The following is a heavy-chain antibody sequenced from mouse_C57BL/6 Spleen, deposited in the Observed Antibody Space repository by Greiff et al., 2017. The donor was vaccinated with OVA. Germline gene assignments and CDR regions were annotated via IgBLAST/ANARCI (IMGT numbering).Heavy chain of an antibody. J-gene: IGHJ2*01. V-gene: IGHV1-64*01. CDR1: GYTFTSYW. Sequence: QVQLQQSGAELVKPGASVKLSCKASGYTFTSYWMHWVKQRPGQGLEWIGMIHPNSGSTNYNEKFKSKATLTVDKSSSTAYMQLSSLTSEDSAVYYCARSLGGGYGNFLFDYWGQGTTLTVSS. D-gene: IGHD2-1*01. CDR2: IHPNSGST. CDR3: ARSLGGGYGNFLFDY.